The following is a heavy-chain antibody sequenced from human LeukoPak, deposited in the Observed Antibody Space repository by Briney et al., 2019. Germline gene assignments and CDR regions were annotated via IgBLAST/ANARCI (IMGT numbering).Heavy chain of an antibody. Sequence: PSETLSLTCTVSGGSISTYYWNWIRQPPGKGLEWIGYIYYSGTTNYNPSLKSRVTISVDTSKNQFSLKLSSVTAADTAVYYCSGSYLYSYYYYMDVWGKGTTVTISS. CDR1: GGSISTYY. D-gene: IGHD1-26*01. CDR3: SGSYLYSYYYYMDV. CDR2: IYYSGTT. J-gene: IGHJ6*03. V-gene: IGHV4-59*01.